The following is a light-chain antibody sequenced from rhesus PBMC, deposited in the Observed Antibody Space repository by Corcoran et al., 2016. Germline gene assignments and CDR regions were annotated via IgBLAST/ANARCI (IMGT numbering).Light chain of an antibody. Sequence: QSALTQPPSMSKSLGQSVTISCTGTSSDIGGYNGVSWYHQHSRTAPRLLIYDVNKRPSGVSDRFSGSKSGNTASLTISGLQTEDEGDYYCYSFRTGNTFIFGVGTRLTVL. CDR3: YSFRTGNTFI. V-gene: IGLV2-38*01. CDR1: SSDIGGYNG. J-gene: IGLJ1*01. CDR2: DVN.